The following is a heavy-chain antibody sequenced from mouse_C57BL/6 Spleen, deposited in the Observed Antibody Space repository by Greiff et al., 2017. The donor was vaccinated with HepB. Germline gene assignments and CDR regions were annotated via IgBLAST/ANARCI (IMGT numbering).Heavy chain of an antibody. CDR2: IDPENGDT. CDR1: GFNIKDDY. V-gene: IGHV14-4*01. CDR3: TPYYYGSSYWFAY. Sequence: EVKLEESGAELVRPGASVKLSCTASGFNIKDDYMHWVKQRPEQGLEWIGWIDPENGDTEYASKFQGKATITADTSSNTAYLQLSSLTSEDTAVYYCTPYYYGSSYWFAYWGHGTLVTVSA. J-gene: IGHJ3*01. D-gene: IGHD1-1*01.